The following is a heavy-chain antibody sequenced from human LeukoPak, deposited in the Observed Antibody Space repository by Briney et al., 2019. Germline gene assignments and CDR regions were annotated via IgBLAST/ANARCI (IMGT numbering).Heavy chain of an antibody. CDR2: IYSGGST. Sequence: GGSLRLSCAASGFTFSGYYMSWIRQAPGKGLEWVSVIYSGGSTYYADSAKGRFTISRDNSKNTLYLQMNSLRAEDTAVYYCARGRWELLVAFDIWGQGTMVTVSS. D-gene: IGHD1-26*01. CDR3: ARGRWELLVAFDI. V-gene: IGHV3-53*01. J-gene: IGHJ3*02. CDR1: GFTFSGYY.